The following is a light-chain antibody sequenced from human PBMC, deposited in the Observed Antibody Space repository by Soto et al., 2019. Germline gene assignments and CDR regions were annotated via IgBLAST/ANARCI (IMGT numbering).Light chain of an antibody. Sequence: QAVVRQPPSASGTPGQRVTVSCSGRSSNIGRNFVYWYQQFPGAAPKLLIFKNDQRPSGVPDRFSGSKYGTSASLAISGLRSEDEADYYCATWDASLSGWVFGGGTKLTVL. CDR3: ATWDASLSGWV. J-gene: IGLJ3*02. V-gene: IGLV1-47*01. CDR2: KND. CDR1: SSNIGRNF.